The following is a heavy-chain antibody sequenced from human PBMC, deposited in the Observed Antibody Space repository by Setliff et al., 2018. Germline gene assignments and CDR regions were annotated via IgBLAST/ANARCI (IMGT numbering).Heavy chain of an antibody. D-gene: IGHD2-8*02. CDR3: TRDQDLRWCKAGTGCYYNYYGLDV. Sequence: SETLSLTCTVSGGSISSYYWSWIRQPPGKGLEWIGYIYYSGSTNYNPSLKSRVTISVDTSKNQFSLKLTSLSAADTAVYYCTRDQDLRWCKAGTGCYYNYYGLDVWGQGTTVTVSS. CDR2: IYYSGST. J-gene: IGHJ6*02. CDR1: GGSISSYY. V-gene: IGHV4-59*12.